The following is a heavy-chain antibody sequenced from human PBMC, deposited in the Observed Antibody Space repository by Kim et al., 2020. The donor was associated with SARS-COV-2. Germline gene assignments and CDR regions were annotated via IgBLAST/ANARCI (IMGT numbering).Heavy chain of an antibody. Sequence: SMQGRFTISRDNSKNTLDLQMNSLRAEDTALYYCARDWRDSSSWSRFDPWGQGTLVTVSS. D-gene: IGHD6-13*01. CDR3: ARDWRDSSSWSRFDP. J-gene: IGHJ5*02. V-gene: IGHV3-23*01.